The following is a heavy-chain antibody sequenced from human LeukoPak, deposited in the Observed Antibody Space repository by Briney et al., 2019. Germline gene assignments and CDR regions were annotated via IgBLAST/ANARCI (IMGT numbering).Heavy chain of an antibody. CDR3: ARVGGDYRVRAFDI. D-gene: IGHD2-21*02. Sequence: SVKVSCKASGGTFSSYAISWVRQAPGQGLEWMGGIIPIFGTANYAQKFQGRVTITADESTSTAYMELSSLRSEDTAVYYCARVGGDYRVRAFDIWGQGTMVTVSS. V-gene: IGHV1-69*13. CDR2: IIPIFGTA. J-gene: IGHJ3*02. CDR1: GGTFSSYA.